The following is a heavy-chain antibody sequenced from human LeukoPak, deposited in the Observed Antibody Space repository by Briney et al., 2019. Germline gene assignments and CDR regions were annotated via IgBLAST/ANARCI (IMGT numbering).Heavy chain of an antibody. CDR2: ISPDGSTT. J-gene: IGHJ4*02. CDR3: VRGSSTWSPLGDY. Sequence: QAGGSLRLSCAASGFTFSTYWMHWVRHAPGQGPVWVSRISPDGSTTTYADSVRGRFSISRDNAKNTLYMQMNSLRVDDTAVYYCVRGSSTWSPLGDYWGQGTLVTVST. V-gene: IGHV3-74*01. CDR1: GFTFSTYW. D-gene: IGHD6-13*01.